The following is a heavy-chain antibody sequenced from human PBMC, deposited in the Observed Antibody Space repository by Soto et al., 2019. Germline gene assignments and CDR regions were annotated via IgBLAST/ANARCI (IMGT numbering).Heavy chain of an antibody. CDR3: ARGGEIFGAVNPFEY. D-gene: IGHD3-3*01. Sequence: SETLSLTCAVYGAPFSGYYWTWIRQPPGKGLEWIGEINHTGSTKYNPSLKSRVTISLDTSKNQFSLSLRSVTAADTAVYYCARGGEIFGAVNPFEYWGPGTQVTVSS. V-gene: IGHV4-34*01. CDR2: INHTGST. CDR1: GAPFSGYY. J-gene: IGHJ4*02.